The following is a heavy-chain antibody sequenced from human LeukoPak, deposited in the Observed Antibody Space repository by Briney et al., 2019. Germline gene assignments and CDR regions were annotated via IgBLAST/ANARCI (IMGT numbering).Heavy chain of an antibody. J-gene: IGHJ5*02. Sequence: SETLSLTCSVSGGSVSSYYWGWIRQPPGKGLEWIGYIYYGGTTYYNPSLKSRVTISVDTSSNHVSLRLTSVTATDTAAYFCARRGSSGHYGGWFDPWGPGTLVTVSS. CDR1: GGSVSSYY. CDR2: IYYGGTT. V-gene: IGHV4-59*08. D-gene: IGHD6-19*01. CDR3: ARRGSSGHYGGWFDP.